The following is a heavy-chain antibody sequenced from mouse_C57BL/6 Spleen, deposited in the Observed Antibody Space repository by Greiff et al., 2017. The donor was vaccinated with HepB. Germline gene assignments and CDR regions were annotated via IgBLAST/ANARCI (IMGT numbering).Heavy chain of an antibody. D-gene: IGHD1-1*01. CDR2: IDPSDSET. J-gene: IGHJ2*01. V-gene: IGHV1-52*01. CDR1: GYTFTSYW. Sequence: QVQLQQPGAELVRPGSSVKLSCKASGYTFTSYWMHWVKQSPLQGLEWIGNIDPSDSETHYNQKFKDKATLTVDKSSITAYMQLSSLKSEDSAVYYCARDGYGSSPLDYWGQGTTLTVSS. CDR3: ARDGYGSSPLDY.